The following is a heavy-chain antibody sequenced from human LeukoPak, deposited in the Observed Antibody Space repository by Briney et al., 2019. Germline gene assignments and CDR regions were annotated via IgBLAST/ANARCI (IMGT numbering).Heavy chain of an antibody. Sequence: ASVKVSCKVSGYTLTELSMHWVRQAPGKGLEWMGGLDPEDGETIYAQKFQGRVTMTEDTSTDTAYMELSSLRSEDTAVYYCATGVLWFGEIHDYWGQGTLVTVSS. CDR2: LDPEDGET. V-gene: IGHV1-24*01. D-gene: IGHD3-10*01. CDR3: ATGVLWFGEIHDY. CDR1: GYTLTELS. J-gene: IGHJ4*02.